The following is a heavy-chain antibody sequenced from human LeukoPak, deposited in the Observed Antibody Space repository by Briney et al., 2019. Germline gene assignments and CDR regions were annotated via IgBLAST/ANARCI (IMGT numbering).Heavy chain of an antibody. J-gene: IGHJ1*01. CDR2: ISFDGNIK. V-gene: IGHV3-30-3*01. CDR3: AREPQH. CDR1: GFSFSSYA. Sequence: PGGSLRLSCAASGFSFSSYAMHWVRQAPGKGLEWVAVISFDGNIKTYADSVKGRFTISRDNSKNTLYLQMNNLRTEDTAVYYCAREPQHWGQGTLVTVSS.